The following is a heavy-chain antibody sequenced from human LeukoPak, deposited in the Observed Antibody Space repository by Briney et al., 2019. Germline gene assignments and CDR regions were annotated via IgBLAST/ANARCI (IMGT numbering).Heavy chain of an antibody. CDR2: ISGSGGST. CDR1: GFTFSSYA. Sequence: GGSLRLSCAASGFTFSSYAMSWVRQAPGKGLEWVSAISGSGGSTYYADSVKGRFTISRDNSKNTLYLQMNSLRAEDTAVYYCAKDRGDCSSTSCPRSPYYYYYYMDVWGKGTTVTVSS. V-gene: IGHV3-23*01. D-gene: IGHD2-2*01. CDR3: AKDRGDCSSTSCPRSPYYYYYYMDV. J-gene: IGHJ6*03.